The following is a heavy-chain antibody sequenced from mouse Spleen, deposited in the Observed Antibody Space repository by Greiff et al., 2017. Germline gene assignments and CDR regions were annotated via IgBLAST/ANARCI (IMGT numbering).Heavy chain of an antibody. D-gene: IGHD1-2*01. V-gene: IGHV14-4*01. CDR2: IDPENGDT. Sequence: EVQLQQSGAELVRPGASVKLSCTASGFNIKDDYMHWVKQRPEQGLEWIGWIDPENGDTEYASKFQGKATITADTSSNTAYLQLSSLTSEDTAVYYCTTWGLRPSYYFDYWGQGTTLTVSS. J-gene: IGHJ2*01. CDR3: TTWGLRPSYYFDY. CDR1: GFNIKDDY.